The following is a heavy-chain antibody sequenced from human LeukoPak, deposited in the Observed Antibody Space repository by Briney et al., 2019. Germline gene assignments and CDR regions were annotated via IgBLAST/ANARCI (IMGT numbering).Heavy chain of an antibody. CDR1: GHTFTDYY. CDR3: ATSHSSGWADY. J-gene: IGHJ4*02. D-gene: IGHD6-19*01. Sequence: ASVKGSCKASGHTFTDYYMHWVRQAPGQGLEWMGWINPNSGDTDFAQKFQGRVTMTRDASVSTAYMDLSSLSSDDTALYYCATSHSSGWADYWGQGTLVTVSS. CDR2: INPNSGDT. V-gene: IGHV1-2*02.